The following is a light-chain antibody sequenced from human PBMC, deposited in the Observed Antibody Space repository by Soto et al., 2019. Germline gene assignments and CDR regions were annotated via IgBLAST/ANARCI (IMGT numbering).Light chain of an antibody. V-gene: IGKV3-20*01. CDR2: GAS. Sequence: EIVLTQSPGTLSLSPGERATLSCRASQSVTNNYLAWYQQKPGQAPRLLIYGASSRATGIPDRFSGSGSGTDFTLTISRLEPEDFAVYYCKQYGSSPWTFGQGTKVEIK. J-gene: IGKJ1*01. CDR3: KQYGSSPWT. CDR1: QSVTNNY.